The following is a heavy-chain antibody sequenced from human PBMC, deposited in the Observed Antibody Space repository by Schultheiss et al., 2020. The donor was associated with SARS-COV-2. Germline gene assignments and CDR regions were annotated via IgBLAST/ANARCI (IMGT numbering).Heavy chain of an antibody. CDR3: ASVMNTYYYDSSGYSGFDP. Sequence: SETLSLTCAVYGGSFSGYYWSWIRQPPGKGLEWIGEINHSGSTNYNPSLKSRVTISVDTSKNQFSLKLSSVTAADTAVYYCASVMNTYYYDSSGYSGFDPWGQGTLVTVSS. J-gene: IGHJ5*02. CDR1: GGSFSGYY. V-gene: IGHV4-34*01. D-gene: IGHD3-22*01. CDR2: INHSGST.